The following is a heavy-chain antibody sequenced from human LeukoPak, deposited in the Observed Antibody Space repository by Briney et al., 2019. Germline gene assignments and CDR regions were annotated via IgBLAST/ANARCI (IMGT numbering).Heavy chain of an antibody. CDR1: GGSISSSSYY. CDR3: ARGLSQDY. CDR2: INHSGST. Sequence: SETLSLTCTVSGGSISSSSYYWGWIRQPPGKGLEWIGEINHSGSTNYNPSLKSRVTISVDTSKNQFSLKLSSVTAADTAVYYCARGLSQDYWGQGTLVTVSS. V-gene: IGHV4-39*07. J-gene: IGHJ4*02.